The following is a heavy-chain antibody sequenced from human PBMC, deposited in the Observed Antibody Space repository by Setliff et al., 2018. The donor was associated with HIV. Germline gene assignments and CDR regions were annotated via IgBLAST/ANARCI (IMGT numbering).Heavy chain of an antibody. CDR1: GGSFSSYG. Sequence: ASVKVSCKASGGSFSSYGLSWVRQAPGQGLEWMGGIMPIFGTANYAQKFQGRVTIIADASTNTVNMELSSLRSEDTAVYYCVGDPKTTTQVAFDFWGQGTMVTVSS. V-gene: IGHV1-69*13. D-gene: IGHD4-17*01. CDR2: IMPIFGTA. J-gene: IGHJ3*01. CDR3: VGDPKTTTQVAFDF.